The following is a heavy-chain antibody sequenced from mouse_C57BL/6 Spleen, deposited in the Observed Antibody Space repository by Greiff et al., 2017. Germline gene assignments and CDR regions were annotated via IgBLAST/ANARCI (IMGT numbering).Heavy chain of an antibody. CDR1: GYTFTGYW. CDR3: ARMGKTAQATGWFAY. Sequence: QVQLKQSGAELMKPGASVKLSCKATGYTFTGYWIEWVKQRPGHGLEWIGEILPGSGSTNYNEKFKGKATFTADTSSNTAYMQLSSLTTEDSAIYYCARMGKTAQATGWFAYWGQGTLVTVSA. J-gene: IGHJ3*01. D-gene: IGHD3-2*02. V-gene: IGHV1-9*01. CDR2: ILPGSGST.